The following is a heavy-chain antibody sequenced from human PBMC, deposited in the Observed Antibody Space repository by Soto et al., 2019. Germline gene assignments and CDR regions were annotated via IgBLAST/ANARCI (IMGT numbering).Heavy chain of an antibody. Sequence: GGSLRLSCAASGFSFSSYGMHWVRQAPGKGLEWVAVISYDGSNKYYADSVKGRFTISRDNSKNTLYLQMNSLRAEDKAVYYCAKTATIFGVVIISDYFDYWGQGTLVTVSS. CDR1: GFSFSSYG. CDR3: AKTATIFGVVIISDYFDY. CDR2: ISYDGSNK. V-gene: IGHV3-30*18. D-gene: IGHD3-3*01. J-gene: IGHJ4*02.